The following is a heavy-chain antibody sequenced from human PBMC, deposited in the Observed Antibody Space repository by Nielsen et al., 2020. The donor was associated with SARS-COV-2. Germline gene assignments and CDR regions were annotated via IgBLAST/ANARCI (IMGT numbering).Heavy chain of an antibody. V-gene: IGHV3-23*01. D-gene: IGHD4-11*01. CDR2: ISGSGGST. Sequence: GESLKISCAASGFTFSSYAMSWVRQAPGKGLEWVSAISGSGGSTYYADSVKGRFTISRDNAKNSLYLQMNSLRAEDTAVYYCARDRDYSNYRTWFDPWGQGTLVTVSS. J-gene: IGHJ5*02. CDR1: GFTFSSYA. CDR3: ARDRDYSNYRTWFDP.